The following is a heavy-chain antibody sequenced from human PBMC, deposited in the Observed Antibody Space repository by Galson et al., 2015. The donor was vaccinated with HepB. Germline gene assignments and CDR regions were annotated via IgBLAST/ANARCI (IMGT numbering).Heavy chain of an antibody. Sequence: SVKVSCKASGYAFTTYGISWVRQAPGQGLEWMGWISAYNGNTNYAQKLQGRVTMTTDTSTSTAYMELRSLRSDDTAVYYCARDILTGYVEPWGQGTLVTVSS. CDR3: ARDILTGYVEP. CDR1: GYAFTTYG. D-gene: IGHD3-9*01. CDR2: ISAYNGNT. J-gene: IGHJ4*02. V-gene: IGHV1-18*01.